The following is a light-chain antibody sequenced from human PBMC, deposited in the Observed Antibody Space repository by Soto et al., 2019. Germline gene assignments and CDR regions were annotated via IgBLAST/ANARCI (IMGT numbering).Light chain of an antibody. CDR3: GTWDSSLTVVV. J-gene: IGLJ2*01. CDR2: ESN. V-gene: IGLV1-51*02. Sequence: SVLTQPPSVSAAPGQKVSISCSGSSSNIGNNYVSWYQHFPGTAPKLLIYESNKRPSGIPDRFSGSQSGTSATLGITGPQTGDEADYYCGTWDSSLTVVVFGGGTKVTVL. CDR1: SSNIGNNY.